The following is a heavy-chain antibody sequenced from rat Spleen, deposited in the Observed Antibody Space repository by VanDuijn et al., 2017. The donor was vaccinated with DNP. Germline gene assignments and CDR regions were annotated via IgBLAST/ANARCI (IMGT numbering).Heavy chain of an antibody. V-gene: IGHV4-2*01. J-gene: IGHJ1*01. Sequence: EVKLVESGGGLVQPGRSLKLSCAASGFNFKDYWMGWVRQAPGKGLEWIGEINKESSTTNYIPSLKDKFTISRDNAQDTLDLQMSKLGSEDTAIYYCARAVYYSTHIYARYFDFWGPGTMVTVSS. D-gene: IGHD1-2*01. CDR3: ARAVYYSTHIYARYFDF. CDR1: GFNFKDYW. CDR2: INKESSTT.